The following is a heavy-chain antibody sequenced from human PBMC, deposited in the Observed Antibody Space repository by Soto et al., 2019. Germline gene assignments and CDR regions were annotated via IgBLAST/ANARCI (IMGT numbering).Heavy chain of an antibody. D-gene: IGHD3-10*01. V-gene: IGHV1-46*03. CDR2: INPSGGST. CDR3: SSGGGGFGAFDC. J-gene: IGHJ4*02. CDR1: GYTFTSYY. Sequence: QVQLVQSGAEVKKPGASVKVSCKASGYTFTSYYMHWVRQAPGQGLEWMGIINPSGGSTSYAQECRGRVTRTRGGSKSTVYREGSGLRSEGGAGYCCSSGGGGFGAFDCWGQGTLVTVSS.